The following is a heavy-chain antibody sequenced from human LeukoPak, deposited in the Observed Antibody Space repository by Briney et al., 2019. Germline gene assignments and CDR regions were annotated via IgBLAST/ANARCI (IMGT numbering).Heavy chain of an antibody. J-gene: IGHJ4*02. CDR3: ARGARGFDY. CDR2: INSDGSST. CDR1: GVTFSGYS. Sequence: GGSLRLSCAASGVTFSGYSMNWVRQAPGKGLVWVSRINSDGSSTSYADSVKGRFTISRDNAKNTLYLQMNSLRAEDTAVYYCARGARGFDYWGQGTLVTVSS. V-gene: IGHV3-74*01.